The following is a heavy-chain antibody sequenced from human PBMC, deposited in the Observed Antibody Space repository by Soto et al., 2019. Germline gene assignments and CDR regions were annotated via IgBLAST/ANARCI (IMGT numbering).Heavy chain of an antibody. J-gene: IGHJ5*02. CDR3: ARERTSSDWFDT. Sequence: QVQLVQSGAEVKKPGASVKVSCKASGFTFTGYLIHWVRQATGQGLEWMGWINPHSGSTDYAPKFQGRVTMTADTSISTAYMELSRLRSDDTAVYFCARERTSSDWFDTWGQGTLVTVSS. CDR1: GFTFTGYL. CDR2: INPHSGST. V-gene: IGHV1-2*02. D-gene: IGHD2-2*01.